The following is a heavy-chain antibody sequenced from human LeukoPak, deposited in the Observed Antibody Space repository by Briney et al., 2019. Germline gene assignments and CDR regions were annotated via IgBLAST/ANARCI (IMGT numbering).Heavy chain of an antibody. V-gene: IGHV4-59*01. D-gene: IGHD5-18*01. CDR2: IYYSGST. J-gene: IGHJ4*02. CDR3: ARSGGYSYDTYFDY. CDR1: GGSISSYY. Sequence: SETLSLTCTVSGGSISSYYWSWIRQPPGKGLEWIGYIYYSGSTNYNPSLKSRVTISVDTSKNQFSLKLSSVTAADTAVYYCARSGGYSYDTYFDYWGQGTLVTVSS.